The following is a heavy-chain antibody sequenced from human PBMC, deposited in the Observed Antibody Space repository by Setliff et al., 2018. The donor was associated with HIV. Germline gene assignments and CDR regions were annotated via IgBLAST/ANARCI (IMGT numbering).Heavy chain of an antibody. V-gene: IGHV3-66*01. CDR1: GFTVSSSY. Sequence: AGGSLRLSCEASGFTVSSSYMAWVRQAPGKGLEWVSTIYSDGSTYHRDSVKGRFTISRDNSKNTLYLQMNSLRAEDTAVYYCARDRPVDYGDYYFDYWGQGTLVTVSS. J-gene: IGHJ4*02. CDR2: IYSDGST. CDR3: ARDRPVDYGDYYFDY. D-gene: IGHD4-17*01.